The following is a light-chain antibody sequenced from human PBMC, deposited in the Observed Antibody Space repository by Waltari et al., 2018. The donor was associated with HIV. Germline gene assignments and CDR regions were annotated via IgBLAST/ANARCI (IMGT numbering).Light chain of an antibody. J-gene: IGKJ4*02. CDR3: QQRYRWPLM. Sequence: EIVLTQSPATLSLSPGDRATLSCSASQNFNNFLAWYQQKPGQAPRLLIYDASNRATGIPARFSGSGSGTDFTLTISSLEPEDFAIYYCQQRYRWPLMSGGGTKVEVK. CDR1: QNFNNF. CDR2: DAS. V-gene: IGKV3-11*01.